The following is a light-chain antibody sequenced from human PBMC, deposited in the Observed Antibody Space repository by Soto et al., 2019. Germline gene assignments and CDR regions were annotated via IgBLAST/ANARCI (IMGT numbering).Light chain of an antibody. V-gene: IGKV3-20*01. J-gene: IGKJ4*01. CDR2: GAS. Sequence: EIVLTQSPATLSLSPGERASLSCRASQSVSSSYLASYQQKPGQAPRLLIYGASSRAAGIPDRFSGSGSGTEFTLTIGRLKPDDFAVYFCQQYGSSPGTFGGGTKVDIK. CDR1: QSVSSSY. CDR3: QQYGSSPGT.